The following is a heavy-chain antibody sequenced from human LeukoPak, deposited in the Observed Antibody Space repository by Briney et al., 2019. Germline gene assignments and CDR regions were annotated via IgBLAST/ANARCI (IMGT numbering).Heavy chain of an antibody. Sequence: PGGSLRFSCAASGFAFGNFAMRWVRQVPGKGRGWVSAINIDGDGTYYADSVKGRFIITRDNSENTVYLQMNNLRAEDTALYFCAKAGTDGLTHNNYYMDVWGKGTTVTVSS. CDR1: GFAFGNFA. CDR3: AKAGTDGLTHNNYYMDV. V-gene: IGHV3-23*01. J-gene: IGHJ6*03. D-gene: IGHD5-24*01. CDR2: INIDGDGT.